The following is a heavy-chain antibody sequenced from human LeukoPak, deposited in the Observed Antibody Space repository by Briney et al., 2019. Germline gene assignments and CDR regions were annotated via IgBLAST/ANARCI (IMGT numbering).Heavy chain of an antibody. CDR2: INHSGST. CDR1: GGSFSGYY. Sequence: SETLSLTCAVYGGSFSGYYWSWIRQPPGRGLEWIGEINHSGSTNYNPSLKSRVTISVGTYKNQFSLRLRSVTAAATAVYYSARAGIDSIVVVPAAIRNKWFDPWGQGTLVTVSS. J-gene: IGHJ5*02. CDR3: ARAGIDSIVVVPAAIRNKWFDP. V-gene: IGHV4-34*01. D-gene: IGHD2-2*02.